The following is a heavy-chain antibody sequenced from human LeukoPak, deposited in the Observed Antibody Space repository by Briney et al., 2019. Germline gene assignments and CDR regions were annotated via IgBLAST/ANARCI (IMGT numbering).Heavy chain of an antibody. V-gene: IGHV4-34*01. J-gene: IGHJ4*02. CDR2: INHSGST. CDR3: ARGYYDSSGYYPIDY. D-gene: IGHD3-22*01. Sequence: SETLSLTCAVYGGSFSGYYRSWIRQPPGKGLEWIGEINHSGSTNYNPSLKSRVTISVDTSKNQFSLKLSSVTAADTAVYYCARGYYDSSGYYPIDYWGQGTLVTVSS. CDR1: GGSFSGYY.